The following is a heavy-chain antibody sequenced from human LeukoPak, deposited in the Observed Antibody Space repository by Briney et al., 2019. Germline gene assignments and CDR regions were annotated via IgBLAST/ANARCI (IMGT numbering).Heavy chain of an antibody. J-gene: IGHJ3*02. CDR1: GYSFTSYW. CDR3: ARHPDVLRYFDWFSGDVAFDI. V-gene: IGHV5-10-1*01. Sequence: GESLKISCKGSGYSFTSYWISWVRQMPGKGLEWMGRIDPSDSYTNYSPSFQGHVTISADKSISTAYLQWSSLKASDTAMYYCARHPDVLRYFDWFSGDVAFDIWGQGTMVTVSS. CDR2: IDPSDSYT. D-gene: IGHD3-9*01.